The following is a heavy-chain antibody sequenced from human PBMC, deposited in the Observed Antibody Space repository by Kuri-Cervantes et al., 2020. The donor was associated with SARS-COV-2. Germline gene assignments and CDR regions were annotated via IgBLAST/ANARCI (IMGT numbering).Heavy chain of an antibody. Sequence: GGSLRLSCAASGFTFSNYGMQWVRQAPGKGLEWVALIWYDGSKKYYAESVKGRFTTSRDDPKNTLYLQMKSLRAEDTAVYYCAREEYYYDTNGYFLRPRGYFDYWGQGTLVTVSS. CDR2: IWYDGSKK. CDR3: AREEYYYDTNGYFLRPRGYFDY. CDR1: GFTFSNYG. V-gene: IGHV3-33*01. J-gene: IGHJ4*02. D-gene: IGHD3-22*01.